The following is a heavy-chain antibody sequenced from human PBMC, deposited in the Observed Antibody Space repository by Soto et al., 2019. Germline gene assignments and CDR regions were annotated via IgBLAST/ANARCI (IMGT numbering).Heavy chain of an antibody. CDR1: GFSLSNARMG. Sequence: ESGPTLVNPTETLTLTCTVSGFSLSNARMGVSWIRQPPGKALEWLAHIFSNDEKSYSTSLKSRLTISKDTSKSQVVLTMTNMDPVDTATYYCARTARGTDIVVVPAANNYYYYYMDVWGKGTTVTVSS. D-gene: IGHD2-2*01. V-gene: IGHV2-26*01. CDR2: IFSNDEK. CDR3: ARTARGTDIVVVPAANNYYYYYMDV. J-gene: IGHJ6*03.